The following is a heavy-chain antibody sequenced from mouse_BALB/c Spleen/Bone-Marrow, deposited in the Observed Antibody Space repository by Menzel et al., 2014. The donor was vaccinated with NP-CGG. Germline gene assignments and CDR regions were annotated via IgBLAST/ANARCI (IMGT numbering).Heavy chain of an antibody. CDR1: GYTFTDYV. CDR2: IYPGSGST. Sequence: QVQLKQSGPELVKPGASVKMSCKASGYTFTDYVISWVKQRTGQGLEWIGEIYPGSGSTYYNEKFKGKATLTPDKSSNTAYMQLSSLTSEDSAVYFCARCGGLRDFDYWGQGTTLTVSS. D-gene: IGHD2-4*01. J-gene: IGHJ2*01. V-gene: IGHV1-77*01. CDR3: ARCGGLRDFDY.